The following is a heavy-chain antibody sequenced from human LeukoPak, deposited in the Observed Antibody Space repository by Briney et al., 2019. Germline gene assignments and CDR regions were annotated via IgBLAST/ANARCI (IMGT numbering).Heavy chain of an antibody. CDR1: GFTFRSYA. J-gene: IGHJ4*02. V-gene: IGHV3-23*01. Sequence: PGGSLGLSCAASGFTFRSYAMSWVRQAPGKGLEWVAAISGSGGGTYYADSVEGRFTVSRDNSKNTLYLQMNSLRAEDTAVYYCARSADRCSSSSCYPLIWGQGTLVTVSS. D-gene: IGHD2-2*01. CDR3: ARSADRCSSSSCYPLI. CDR2: ISGSGGGT.